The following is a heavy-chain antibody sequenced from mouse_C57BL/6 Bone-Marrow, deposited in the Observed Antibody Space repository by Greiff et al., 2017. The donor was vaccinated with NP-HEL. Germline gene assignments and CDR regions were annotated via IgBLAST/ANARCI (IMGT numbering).Heavy chain of an antibody. CDR1: GYTFTSYG. Sequence: QVQLKESGAELARPGASVKLSCKASGYTFTSYGISWVKQRTGQGLEWIGEIYPRSGNTYYNEKFKGKATLTADKSSSTAYMELRSLTSEDSAVYFCAREGAGTIDYWGQGTTLTVSS. J-gene: IGHJ2*01. D-gene: IGHD4-1*01. CDR2: IYPRSGNT. V-gene: IGHV1-81*01. CDR3: AREGAGTIDY.